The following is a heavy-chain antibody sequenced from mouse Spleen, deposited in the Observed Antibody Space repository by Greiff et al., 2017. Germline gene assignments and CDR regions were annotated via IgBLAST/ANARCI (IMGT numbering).Heavy chain of an antibody. J-gene: IGHJ4*01. CDR1: GFSLTSYG. D-gene: IGHD4-1*01. CDR2: IWRGGST. V-gene: IGHV2-5*01. Sequence: VQLQQSGPGLVQPSQSLSITCTVSGFSLTSYGVHWVRQSPGKGLEWLGVIWRGGSTDYNAAFMSRLSITKDNSKSQVFFKMNSLQADDTAIYYCAKVRVGRDYYAMDYWGQGTSVTVSS. CDR3: AKVRVGRDYYAMDY.